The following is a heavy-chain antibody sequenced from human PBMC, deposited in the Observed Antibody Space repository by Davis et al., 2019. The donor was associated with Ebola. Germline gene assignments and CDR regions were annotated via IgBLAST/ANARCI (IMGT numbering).Heavy chain of an antibody. J-gene: IGHJ1*01. CDR3: ARVGLSGIAAARYFQH. D-gene: IGHD6-13*01. V-gene: IGHV1-2*02. Sequence: ASVKVSCKASGYTFTGYYMQWVRQAPGQGLEWMGWINPNSGGTNYAQKLQGRVTMTTDTSTSTAYMELRSLRSDDTAVYYCARVGLSGIAAARYFQHWGQGTLVTVSS. CDR2: INPNSGGT. CDR1: GYTFTGYY.